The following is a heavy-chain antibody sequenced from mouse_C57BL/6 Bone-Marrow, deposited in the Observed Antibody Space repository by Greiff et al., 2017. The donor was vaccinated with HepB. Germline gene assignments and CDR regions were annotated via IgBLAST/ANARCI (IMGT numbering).Heavy chain of an antibody. Sequence: QVTLKVSGPGILQPSQTLSLTCSFSGFSLSTFGMGVGWIRQPSGKGLVWLAHIWWDDDKYYNPALKSRLTISKDTSKNQVFLKIANVYTADTATYYCARIKNYSNYCYYAMDYWGQGTSVTVSS. CDR1: GFSLSTFGMG. V-gene: IGHV8-8*01. CDR2: IWWDDDK. J-gene: IGHJ4*01. D-gene: IGHD2-5*01. CDR3: ARIKNYSNYCYYAMDY.